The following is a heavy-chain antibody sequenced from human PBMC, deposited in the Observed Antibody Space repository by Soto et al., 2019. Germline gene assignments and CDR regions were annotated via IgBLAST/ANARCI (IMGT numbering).Heavy chain of an antibody. CDR1: GGSISSYY. CDR3: ASLRVNI. CDR2: IYYSGST. V-gene: IGHV4-59*08. Sequence: QVQLQESGPGLVKPSETLSLTCTVSGGSISSYYWSWIRQPPGKGLEWIGYIYYSGSTNYNPSLKSRVTISVDTSKNQFSLKLSSVTAADTAVYYCASLRVNIWGQGTLVTVSS. J-gene: IGHJ4*02. D-gene: IGHD6-13*01.